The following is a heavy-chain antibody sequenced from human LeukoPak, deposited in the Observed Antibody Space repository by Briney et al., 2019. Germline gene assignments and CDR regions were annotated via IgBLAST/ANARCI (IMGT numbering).Heavy chain of an antibody. Sequence: PGGSLRLSCAASGFTFDHYTMYWVRQAPGKGLEWVSLITWDGGSTNYADSVKGRFAISRDNSKNSLYLQMSSLGPEDTALYYCAKDRENSYALDYWGQGTLVTVSS. CDR2: ITWDGGST. CDR1: GFTFDHYT. J-gene: IGHJ4*02. CDR3: AKDRENSYALDY. V-gene: IGHV3-43*01. D-gene: IGHD5-18*01.